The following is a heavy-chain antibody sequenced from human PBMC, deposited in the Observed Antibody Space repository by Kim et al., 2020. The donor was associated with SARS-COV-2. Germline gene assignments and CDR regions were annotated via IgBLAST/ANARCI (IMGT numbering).Heavy chain of an antibody. CDR3: ATWGGEKMTTYWVGYFAY. J-gene: IGHJ4*02. V-gene: IGHV3-7*01. CDR1: GLTFSNYW. D-gene: IGHD4-4*01. CDR2: IKTDGSET. Sequence: GGSLRLSCAASGLTFSNYWMTWVRQAPGKGLEWVGNIKTDGSETYYVDSVKGRFTISRDNAKNSLYLQMNSLRVEDTAVYYCATWGGEKMTTYWVGYFAYWGQGTLVTVSS.